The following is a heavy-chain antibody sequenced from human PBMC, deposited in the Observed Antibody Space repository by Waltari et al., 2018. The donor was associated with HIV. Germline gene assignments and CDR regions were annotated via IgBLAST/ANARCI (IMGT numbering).Heavy chain of an antibody. V-gene: IGHV5-51*01. CDR2: IFPADSDT. D-gene: IGHD3-10*01. J-gene: IGHJ3*02. Sequence: EVPLVQSGAEVKKPGASLKISCQRSGYNFAPNWLRWVRQMPGKGLEWMGNIFPADSDTKYNPPLQGQVTMSADKSISTAYLQWKSLKASDTGMYYCARREVWFGGKYAFDIWGQGTMVTVSS. CDR1: GYNFAPNW. CDR3: ARREVWFGGKYAFDI.